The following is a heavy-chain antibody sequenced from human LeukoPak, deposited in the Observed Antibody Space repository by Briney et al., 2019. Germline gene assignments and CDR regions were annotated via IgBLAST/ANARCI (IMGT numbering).Heavy chain of an antibody. Sequence: GGSLRLSCATSGFTFSSYEMNWVRQAPGKGLEWISYITTSGTSTYYADSVKGRFTISRDNGKTALSLQMNSLRAEVTAVYYCVVHSATSCYWGQGTLVTVSS. CDR2: ITTSGTST. J-gene: IGHJ4*02. D-gene: IGHD1-26*01. CDR1: GFTFSSYE. CDR3: VVHSATSCY. V-gene: IGHV3-48*03.